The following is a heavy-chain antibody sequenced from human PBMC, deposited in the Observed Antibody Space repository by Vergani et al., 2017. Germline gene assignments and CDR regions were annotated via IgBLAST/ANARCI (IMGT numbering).Heavy chain of an antibody. D-gene: IGHD1/OR15-1a*01. Sequence: EVQLLESGGGLVQPGGSLRLSCAASGFTFSSYAMSWVRQAPGKGLEWVSAISGSGGSTYYADSVKGRLPISRDNSKNTLYLQMNSLRAEDTAVYYCAKGTAPYNWNKPWSYYFDYWGQGTLVTVSS. CDR1: GFTFSSYA. V-gene: IGHV3-23*01. CDR3: AKGTAPYNWNKPWSYYFDY. J-gene: IGHJ4*02. CDR2: ISGSGGST.